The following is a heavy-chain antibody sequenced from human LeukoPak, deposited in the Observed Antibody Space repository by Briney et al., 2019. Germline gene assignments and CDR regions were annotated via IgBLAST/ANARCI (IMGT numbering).Heavy chain of an antibody. Sequence: GGSLRLSCAASGFTVSSNYMSWVRQAPGKGLEWVSVIYSGGSTYYADSVKGRFTISRDNSKNTLYLQMNSLRAEDTAVYYCARTTGRDYYDSSGYFDYWGQGTLVTVSS. CDR2: IYSGGST. J-gene: IGHJ4*02. CDR3: ARTTGRDYYDSSGYFDY. CDR1: GFTVSSNY. V-gene: IGHV3-53*01. D-gene: IGHD3-22*01.